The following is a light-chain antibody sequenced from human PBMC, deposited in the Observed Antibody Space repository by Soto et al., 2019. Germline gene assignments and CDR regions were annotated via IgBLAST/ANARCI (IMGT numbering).Light chain of an antibody. Sequence: IVMTQSPATLSVSPGERATVSCRASQSVSSDLAWYQHKPGQAPRLLIYGASTRATGIPARFSGSGSGTEFTLNISGLQSEDFEVYYYQQYHHWPPVTFGPGTKVEIK. CDR1: QSVSSD. V-gene: IGKV3-15*01. CDR3: QQYHHWPPVT. CDR2: GAS. J-gene: IGKJ3*01.